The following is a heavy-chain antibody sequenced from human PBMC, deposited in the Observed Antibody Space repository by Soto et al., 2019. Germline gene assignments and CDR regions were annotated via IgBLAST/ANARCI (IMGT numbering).Heavy chain of an antibody. Sequence: QITLKESGPSLVKPTQTLTLTCTFSGFSLSTGGVGVGWIRQPPGKALEWLAFIYWDDDKRYSPSLKSRLTITKDTSKTQVVLTMTNMDPVDTATYYCAHRPYTTGWLLFDYWGQGTLVTVSS. CDR1: GFSLSTGGVG. D-gene: IGHD6-19*01. CDR2: IYWDDDK. CDR3: AHRPYTTGWLLFDY. J-gene: IGHJ4*02. V-gene: IGHV2-5*02.